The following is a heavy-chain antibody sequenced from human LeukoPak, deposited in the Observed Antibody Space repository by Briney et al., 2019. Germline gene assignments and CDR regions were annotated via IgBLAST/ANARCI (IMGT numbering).Heavy chain of an antibody. Sequence: KPGGSLRLSCAASGFTFSDYYMSCIRQAPGKGLEWVSYISSSGSTIYYADSVKGRFTISRDNAKNSLYLQMNSLRAEDTAVYYCARELPPLPRGYADYWGQGTLVTVSS. CDR3: ARELPPLPRGYADY. CDR1: GFTFSDYY. V-gene: IGHV3-11*01. J-gene: IGHJ4*02. CDR2: ISSSGSTI. D-gene: IGHD5-12*01.